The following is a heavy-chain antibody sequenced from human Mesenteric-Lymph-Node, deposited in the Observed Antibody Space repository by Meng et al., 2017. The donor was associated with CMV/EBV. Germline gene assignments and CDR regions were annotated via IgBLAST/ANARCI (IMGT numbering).Heavy chain of an antibody. V-gene: IGHV3-30*02. J-gene: IGHJ3*02. CDR1: GFTFSRYG. CDR3: ARSLWIQLWSRHDAFDI. Sequence: GGSLRLSCAASGFTFSRYGMHWVRQVPGKGLEWVAFIRYDGSNKYYADSVKGRFTISRDNSKNTLYLQLSSLRADDTAVYYCARSLWIQLWSRHDAFDIWGQGTTVTVSS. D-gene: IGHD5-18*01. CDR2: IRYDGSNK.